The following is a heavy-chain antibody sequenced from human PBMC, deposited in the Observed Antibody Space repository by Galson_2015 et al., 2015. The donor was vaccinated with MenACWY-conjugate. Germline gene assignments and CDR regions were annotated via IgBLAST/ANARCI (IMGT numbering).Heavy chain of an antibody. CDR3: ARVTYDSFWSGFPPYSSYYYMDV. V-gene: IGHV3-7*04. CDR2: IKQDGSEK. CDR1: GFTYSAYW. J-gene: IGHJ6*03. Sequence: SLRLSCAASGFTYSAYWMSWARQAPGKGPEWVANIKQDGSEKHYVESVKGRFTISRDNAKNSPYLQLDRLRAEDTAVYYCARVTYDSFWSGFPPYSSYYYMDVWGRGTTVTVSS. D-gene: IGHD3-3*01.